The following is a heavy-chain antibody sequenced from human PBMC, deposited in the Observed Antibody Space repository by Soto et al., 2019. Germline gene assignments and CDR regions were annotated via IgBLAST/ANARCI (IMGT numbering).Heavy chain of an antibody. Sequence: QVQLQESGPGLVKPSETLSLTCTVSGGSISSYYWSWIRQPPGKGLEWIGYIYYSGSTNYNPSLKSRVTISVDTSKNQFSLKLSSVTAADTAVYYCARDEGYSSGWYPWGQGTLVTVSS. CDR2: IYYSGST. CDR3: ARDEGYSSGWYP. D-gene: IGHD6-19*01. V-gene: IGHV4-59*01. CDR1: GGSISSYY. J-gene: IGHJ5*02.